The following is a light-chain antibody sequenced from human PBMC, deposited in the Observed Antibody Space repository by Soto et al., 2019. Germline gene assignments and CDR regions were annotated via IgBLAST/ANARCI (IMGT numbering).Light chain of an antibody. Sequence: QTVVTQGPSLTVSPGGTVTLTCASSTGAVTSGYYPNWFQQKPGQPPRARIYSTTYKHSWTPARFSGSLLGGKAALILSGVQPEDEADYYCLLFYGDGVVFGGGTKLTVL. V-gene: IGLV7-43*01. CDR3: LLFYGDGVV. CDR1: TGAVTSGYY. J-gene: IGLJ2*01. CDR2: STT.